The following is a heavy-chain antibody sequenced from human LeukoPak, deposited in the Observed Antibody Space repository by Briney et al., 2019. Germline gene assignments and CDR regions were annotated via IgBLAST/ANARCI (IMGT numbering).Heavy chain of an antibody. Sequence: SETLSLTCTVSGYSISSGYYWGWIRQPPGKGLEWIGSIYYSGSTYYNPSLKSRVTISVDTSKNQFSLKLSSVTAADTAVYYCASRTGSRFDPWGQGTLVTVSS. V-gene: IGHV4-38-2*02. J-gene: IGHJ5*02. CDR3: ASRTGSRFDP. D-gene: IGHD1-26*01. CDR1: GYSISSGYY. CDR2: IYYSGST.